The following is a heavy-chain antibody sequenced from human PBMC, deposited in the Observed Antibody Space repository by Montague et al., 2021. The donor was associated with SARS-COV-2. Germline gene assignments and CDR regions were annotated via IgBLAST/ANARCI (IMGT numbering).Heavy chain of an antibody. V-gene: IGHV4-61*02. Sequence: TLSLTCTVSGGSINSGSYYWGWLRQAAGKGLEWIGRISTSGNTKYNPSLKSRVTISVDTSQNQFSLKMYSVTAADTAVYYCARDTRPNFAYYDILAGDYYYYGIDVWGQGTTVTVSS. CDR2: ISTSGNT. CDR3: ARDTRPNFAYYDILAGDYYYYGIDV. D-gene: IGHD3-9*01. J-gene: IGHJ6*02. CDR1: GGSINSGSYY.